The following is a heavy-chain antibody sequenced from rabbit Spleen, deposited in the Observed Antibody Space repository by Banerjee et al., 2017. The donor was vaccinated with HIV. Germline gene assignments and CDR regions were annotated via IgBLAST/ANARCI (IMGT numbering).Heavy chain of an antibody. Sequence: QSLEESGGDLVKPGASLTLTCKASGFDFSSYGVSWVRQAPGKGLEWIACIYTGSGSTYYANWAKGRFTVSKTSSTTVTLQMTSLTAADTATYFCARSINWANRGLSLWGQGTLVTVS. CDR1: GFDFSSYG. J-gene: IGHJ3*01. CDR3: ARSINWANRGLSL. CDR2: IYTGSGST. D-gene: IGHD1-1*01. V-gene: IGHV1S40*01.